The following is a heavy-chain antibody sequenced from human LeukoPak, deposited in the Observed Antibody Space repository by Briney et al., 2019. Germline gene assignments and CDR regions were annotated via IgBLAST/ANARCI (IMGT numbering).Heavy chain of an antibody. CDR1: GGSISSYY. Sequence: ASETLSLTCTVSGGSISSYYWSWIRQPPGKGLEWIGYIYYSGSTNYNPSLKSRVTISVDTSKNQFSLKLSSVTAADTAVYYCARAVAGDTIYYYYYMDVWGKGTTVTISS. V-gene: IGHV4-59*01. J-gene: IGHJ6*03. CDR3: ARAVAGDTIYYYYYMDV. D-gene: IGHD6-19*01. CDR2: IYYSGST.